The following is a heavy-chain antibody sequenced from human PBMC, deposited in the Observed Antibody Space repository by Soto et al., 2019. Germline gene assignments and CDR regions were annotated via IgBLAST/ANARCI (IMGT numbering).Heavy chain of an antibody. CDR2: INAGNGNT. CDR1: GYTFTSYA. CDR3: ARVDPGESSPFDY. D-gene: IGHD3-10*01. Sequence: ASVKVSCKAPGYTFTSYAMHWVRQAPGQRLEWMGWINAGNGNTKYSQKFQGRVTITRDTSASTAYMELSSLRSEDTAVYYCARVDPGESSPFDYWGQGTLVTVSS. J-gene: IGHJ4*02. V-gene: IGHV1-3*01.